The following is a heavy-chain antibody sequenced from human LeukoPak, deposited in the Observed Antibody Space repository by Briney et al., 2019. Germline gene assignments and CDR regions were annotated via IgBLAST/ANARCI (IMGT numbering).Heavy chain of an antibody. V-gene: IGHV4-59*01. CDR1: GGSISSYY. Sequence: SETLSLTCTVSGGSISSYYWSWIRQPPGKGLEWIGYIYYSGSTNYNPSLKSRVTISVDTSKNQFSLKLSSVTAADTAVYYCAKVNWCGNQIDYWGQGTLVTVSS. D-gene: IGHD4/OR15-4a*01. CDR3: AKVNWCGNQIDY. J-gene: IGHJ4*02. CDR2: IYYSGST.